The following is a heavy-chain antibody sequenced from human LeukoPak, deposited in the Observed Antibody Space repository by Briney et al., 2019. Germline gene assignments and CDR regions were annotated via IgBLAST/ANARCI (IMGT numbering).Heavy chain of an antibody. D-gene: IGHD3-10*01. CDR1: GITLSNYG. J-gene: IGHJ4*02. V-gene: IGHV3-23*01. CDR3: AKRGVVIRVILVGFHKEAYYFDS. CDR2: IIGSGGST. Sequence: GGSLRLSCAVSGITLSNYGMSWVRQAPGKGLEWVAGIIGSGGSTNYADSVKGRFTISRDNPKNTLYLQMNSLRDEDTAVYFCAKRGVVIRVILVGFHKEAYYFDSWGQGALVTVSS.